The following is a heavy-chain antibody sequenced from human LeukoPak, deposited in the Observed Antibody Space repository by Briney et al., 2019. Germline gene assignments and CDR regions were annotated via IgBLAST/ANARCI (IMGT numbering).Heavy chain of an antibody. CDR3: ATFPKGAIAARRFDY. CDR2: FDPEDGET. Sequence: ASVKVSCKVSGYTLTELSMHWVRQAPGKGLEWMGGFDPEDGETIYAQKFQGRVTMTEDTSTDTAYMELSSLRSEDTAVYYCATFPKGAIAARRFDYWGQGTLVTVSS. V-gene: IGHV1-24*01. J-gene: IGHJ4*02. D-gene: IGHD6-6*01. CDR1: GYTLTELS.